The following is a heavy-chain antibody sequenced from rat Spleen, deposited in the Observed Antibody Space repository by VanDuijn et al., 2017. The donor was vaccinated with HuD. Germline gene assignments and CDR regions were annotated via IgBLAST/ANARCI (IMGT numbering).Heavy chain of an antibody. CDR3: ATPTPGIPFSY. D-gene: IGHD1-4*01. Sequence: EVQLVESDGGLVQPGRSLKLSCAASGFTFSDYNMAWVRQAPKKGPEWVATIIYDGSRTYYRDSVEGRFTISTDNAKNTLYLQMDSLRSEGTATYHSATPTPGIPFSYWGQGTLVTVSS. CDR1: GFTFSDYN. V-gene: IGHV5S10*01. CDR2: IIYDGSRT. J-gene: IGHJ3*01.